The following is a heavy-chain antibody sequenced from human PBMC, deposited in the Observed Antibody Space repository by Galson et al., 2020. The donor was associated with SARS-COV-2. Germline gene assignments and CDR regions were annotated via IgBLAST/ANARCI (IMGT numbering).Heavy chain of an antibody. J-gene: IGHJ4*02. CDR3: TKHYYRSHDY. CDR1: GFIFSDYD. V-gene: IGHV3-23*01. D-gene: IGHD3-10*01. CDR2: IEYNGAVT. Sequence: GGSLRLSCAASGFIFSDYDMTWVRQAPGQGLEFVSGIEYNGAVTYYADSVKGRFTVSRDNSKNILYLQMDSLRVEDTALYFCTKHYYRSHDYWGQGTLVTVSS.